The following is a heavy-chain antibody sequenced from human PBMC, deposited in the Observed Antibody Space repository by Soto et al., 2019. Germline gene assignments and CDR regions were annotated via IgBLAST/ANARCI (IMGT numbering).Heavy chain of an antibody. V-gene: IGHV4-39*01. CDR2: IYYSGST. CDR3: ARTYCSGGSCYSGSPSHFDY. J-gene: IGHJ4*02. CDR1: GGSISSSSYY. Sequence: PSETLSLTCTVSGGSISSSSYYWGWIRQPPGKGLEWIGSIYYSGSTYYNPSLKSRVTISVDTSKNQFSLKLSSVTAADTAVYYCARTYCSGGSCYSGSPSHFDYWGQGTLVTRLL. D-gene: IGHD2-15*01.